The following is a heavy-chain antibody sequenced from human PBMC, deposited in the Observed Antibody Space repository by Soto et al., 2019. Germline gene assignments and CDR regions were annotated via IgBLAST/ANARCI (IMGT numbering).Heavy chain of an antibody. D-gene: IGHD2-2*01. Sequence: SVKVSCKASGGTFSSYAISWVRQAPGQGLEWMGGIIPIFGTANYAQKFQGRVTITADESTSTAYMELSSLRSEDTAVYYCARGPADIVLVPAAKGRENYYYYGMDVWG. CDR2: IIPIFGTA. J-gene: IGHJ6*02. V-gene: IGHV1-69*13. CDR1: GGTFSSYA. CDR3: ARGPADIVLVPAAKGRENYYYYGMDV.